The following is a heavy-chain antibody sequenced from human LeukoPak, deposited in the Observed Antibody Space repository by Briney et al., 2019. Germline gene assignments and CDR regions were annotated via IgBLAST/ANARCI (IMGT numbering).Heavy chain of an antibody. D-gene: IGHD5-12*01. CDR3: ARDGYGCNYTDV. J-gene: IGHJ6*03. CDR2: IYSGRTT. V-gene: IGHV3-53*01. Sequence: GGSLRHSCGASGLSVRCNLMSWVRQAPGKGLEWVSVIYSGRTTYKADSVRGRFTISSGNSNNLLYLQKTRLRAEDTAVYYCARDGYGCNYTDVWGKGTTVTVS. CDR1: GLSVRCNL.